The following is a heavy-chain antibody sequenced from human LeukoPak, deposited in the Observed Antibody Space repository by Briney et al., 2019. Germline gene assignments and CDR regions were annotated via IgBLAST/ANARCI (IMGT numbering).Heavy chain of an antibody. V-gene: IGHV3-66*01. CDR1: GLTVSNQF. CDR3: AREGVNYYDSSGYYAVS. J-gene: IGHJ5*02. CDR2: IYSGGAT. D-gene: IGHD3-22*01. Sequence: GGSLRLSCAASGLTVSNQFDWVRQAPGKGLGGVSTIYSGGATYYSDSVRGRFTISRDSSQNTVYLQMNILRAEDTAVYYCAREGVNYYDSSGYYAVSWGQGTLVTVSS.